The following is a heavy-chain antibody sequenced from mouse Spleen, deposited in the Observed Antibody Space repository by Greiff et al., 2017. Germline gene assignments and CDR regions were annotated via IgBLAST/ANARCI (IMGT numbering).Heavy chain of an antibody. CDR2: IDPETGGT. V-gene: IGHV1-15*01. Sequence: QVQLQQPGAELVRPGASVTLSCKASGYTFTDYEMHWVKQTPVHGLEWIGAIDPETGGTAYNQKFKGKATLTADKSSSTAYMELRSLTSEDSAVYYCTRDVDYFDYWGQGTTLTVSS. CDR1: GYTFTDYE. J-gene: IGHJ2*01. CDR3: TRDVDYFDY.